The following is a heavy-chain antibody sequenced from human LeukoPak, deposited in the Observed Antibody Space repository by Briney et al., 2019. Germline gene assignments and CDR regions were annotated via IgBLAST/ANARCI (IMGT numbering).Heavy chain of an antibody. J-gene: IGHJ6*02. V-gene: IGHV1-18*01. CDR3: ARDGGYCGSGGSCYPPGEQYYYYGMDV. D-gene: IGHD2-15*01. CDR1: GYTFTSYG. CDR2: ISAYNGNT. Sequence: ASVKVSCKASGYTFTSYGISWVRQALGQGLEWMGWISAYNGNTNYAQKLQGRVTMTTDTSTSTAYMELRSLRSDDTAVYYCARDGGYCGSGGSCYPPGEQYYYYGMDVWGQGTTVTVSS.